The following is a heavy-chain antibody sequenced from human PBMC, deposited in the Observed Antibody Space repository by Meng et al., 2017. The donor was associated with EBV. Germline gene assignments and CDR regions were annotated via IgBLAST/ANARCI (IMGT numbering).Heavy chain of an antibody. D-gene: IGHD3-22*01. V-gene: IGHV4-34*01. Sequence: QVQLQQWGAGLWKPSETLSLTCAVYGGSFSGYYWSWIRQPPGKGLEWIGEINHSGSTNYNPSLKSRVTISVDTSKNQFSLKLSSVTAADTAVYYCASVRYPYYDSSGYYGWFDPWGQGTLVTVSS. J-gene: IGHJ5*02. CDR2: INHSGST. CDR3: ASVRYPYYDSSGYYGWFDP. CDR1: GGSFSGYY.